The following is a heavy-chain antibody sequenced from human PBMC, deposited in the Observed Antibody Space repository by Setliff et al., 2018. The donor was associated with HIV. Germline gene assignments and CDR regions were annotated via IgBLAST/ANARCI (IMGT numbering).Heavy chain of an antibody. CDR3: ARLIHTGLLYFDY. D-gene: IGHD2-8*02. CDR1: GGSISSSSYY. Sequence: TSETLSLTCTVSGGSISSSSYYWGWIRQPPGKGLEWIGNIYYSGTTQYNPSLESRVTISLDTSRDQFSLHLRSVTAADTALYYCARLIHTGLLYFDYWGLGKLVTVSS. V-gene: IGHV4-39*07. J-gene: IGHJ4*02. CDR2: IYYSGTT.